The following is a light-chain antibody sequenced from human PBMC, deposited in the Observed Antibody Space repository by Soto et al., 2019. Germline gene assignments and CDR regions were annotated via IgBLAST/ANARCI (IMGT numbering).Light chain of an antibody. CDR1: SGHSSYA. Sequence: QPVLTQSPSASASLGASVKLTCTLSSGHSSYAIAWHQLQPEKGPRYLMKLNSDGSHSKGDGIPDRFSGSSSGAERYLIISSLQSEDEADYYCQTWGTGIHVFGTGTKVTVL. CDR2: LNSDGSH. CDR3: QTWGTGIHV. J-gene: IGLJ1*01. V-gene: IGLV4-69*01.